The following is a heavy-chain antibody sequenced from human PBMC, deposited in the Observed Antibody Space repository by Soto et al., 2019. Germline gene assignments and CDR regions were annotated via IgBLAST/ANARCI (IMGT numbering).Heavy chain of an antibody. CDR1: GFTFSSYG. Sequence: GGSLRLSCAASGFTFSSYGMHWVRQAPGKGLEWVAVISYDGSNKYYADSVKGRFTISRDNSKNTLYLQMNSLRAEDTAVYYCAKDKALDYWGQGTLVTVSS. CDR2: ISYDGSNK. V-gene: IGHV3-30*18. CDR3: AKDKALDY. J-gene: IGHJ4*02.